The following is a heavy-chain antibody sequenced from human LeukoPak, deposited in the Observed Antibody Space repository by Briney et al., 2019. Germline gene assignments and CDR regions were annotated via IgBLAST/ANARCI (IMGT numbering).Heavy chain of an antibody. CDR2: IRYDGSNK. D-gene: IGHD3-3*01. CDR1: GFTFSSYG. CDR3: ARDHGHITIFGVVTEIQAGFDY. Sequence: GGSLRLSCAASGFTFSSYGMHWVRQAPGKGLEWVAFIRYDGSNKYYADSVKGRFTISRDNSKNTLYLQMNTLRAEDTAVYYCARDHGHITIFGVVTEIQAGFDYWGQGTLVTVSS. V-gene: IGHV3-30*02. J-gene: IGHJ4*02.